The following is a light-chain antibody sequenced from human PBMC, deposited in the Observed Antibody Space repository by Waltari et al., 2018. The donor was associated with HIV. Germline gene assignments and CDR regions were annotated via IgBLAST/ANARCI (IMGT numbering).Light chain of an antibody. J-gene: IGLJ3*02. V-gene: IGLV2-14*01. CDR2: EVH. CDR3: SSYTRTSTWV. Sequence: QSALTQPASVSGSPGQWITISCTGSNSDIGAYNLVSWYQQHPGKAPKVMIYEVHNRPSGVSNRFSGSKSGNTASLTISGLQAEDEADYYCSSYTRTSTWVFGGGTKLTVL. CDR1: NSDIGAYNL.